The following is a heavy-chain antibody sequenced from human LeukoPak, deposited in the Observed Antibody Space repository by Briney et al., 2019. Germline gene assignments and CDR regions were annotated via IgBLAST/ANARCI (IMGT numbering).Heavy chain of an antibody. Sequence: ASVKVSCKASGYTFTSYGISWVRQAPGQGLEWMGWISAYNGNTNYAQKFQGRVTITTDESTSTAYMELSSLRSEDTAVYYCARGEDYRGIDYWGQGTLVTVSS. J-gene: IGHJ4*02. CDR1: GYTFTSYG. CDR3: ARGEDYRGIDY. D-gene: IGHD4-11*01. V-gene: IGHV1-18*01. CDR2: ISAYNGNT.